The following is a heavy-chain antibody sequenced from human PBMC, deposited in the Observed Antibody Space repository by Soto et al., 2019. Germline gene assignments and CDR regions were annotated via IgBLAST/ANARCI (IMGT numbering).Heavy chain of an antibody. CDR2: IYSGGRT. D-gene: IGHD6-19*01. CDR3: ARDGSGWSGVGY. Sequence: EVQLVESGGGLVQPGGSLRLSCAASGFTVSSNYMSWVRQAPGKGLEWVSVIYSGGRTYYADSVKGRFTISRDNSKNTLYLQMNSLRAEDTAVYYCARDGSGWSGVGYWGQGTLVTVSS. J-gene: IGHJ4*02. V-gene: IGHV3-66*01. CDR1: GFTVSSNY.